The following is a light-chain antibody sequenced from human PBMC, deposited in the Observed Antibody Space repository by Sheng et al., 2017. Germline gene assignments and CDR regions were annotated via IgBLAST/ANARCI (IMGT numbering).Light chain of an antibody. V-gene: IGKV3-20*01. J-gene: IGKJ4*01. CDR3: HQYASPPLT. CDR1: QTINTSF. CDR2: GAS. Sequence: EIVLTQSPGTLSLSPGERATLSCRASQTINTSFLAWYQHKPGQAPRLLIYGASTRASGIPDRFSGSESGTDFTLTISRLEPEDFAVYYCHQYASPPLTFGAGTTVEI.